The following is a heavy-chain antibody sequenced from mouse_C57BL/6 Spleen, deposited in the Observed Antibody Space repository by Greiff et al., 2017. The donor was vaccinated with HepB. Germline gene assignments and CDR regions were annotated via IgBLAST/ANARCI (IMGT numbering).Heavy chain of an antibody. Sequence: QVQLQQPGAELVKPGASVKLSCKASGYTFTSYWMHWVKQRPGQGLEWIGMIHPNSGSTNYNEKFKSKATLTVDKSSSTADMQLSSLTSEDSAVYYCAREDYGSSYDWYFDVWGTRTTVTVSS. CDR3: AREDYGSSYDWYFDV. CDR2: IHPNSGST. D-gene: IGHD1-1*01. CDR1: GYTFTSYW. V-gene: IGHV1-64*01. J-gene: IGHJ1*03.